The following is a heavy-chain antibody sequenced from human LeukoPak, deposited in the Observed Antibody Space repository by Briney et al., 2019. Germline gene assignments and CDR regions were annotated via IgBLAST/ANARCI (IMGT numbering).Heavy chain of an antibody. J-gene: IGHJ6*03. V-gene: IGHV4-38-2*02. Sequence: SGTLSLTCTVSGYSISNGYYWGWVRQPPGKGLEWIGEINHSGSTNYNPSLKSRVTISVDTSKNQFSLKLSSVTAADTAVYYCARGRSKPNFYYYMDVWGKGTTVTVSS. CDR2: INHSGST. D-gene: IGHD5-24*01. CDR3: ARGRSKPNFYYYMDV. CDR1: GYSISNGYY.